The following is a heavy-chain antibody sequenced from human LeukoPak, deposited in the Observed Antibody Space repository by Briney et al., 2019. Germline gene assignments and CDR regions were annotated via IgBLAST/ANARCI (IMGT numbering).Heavy chain of an antibody. J-gene: IGHJ6*03. CDR1: GGSISSYY. Sequence: PSETLSLTCTVSGGSISSYYWSWIRQPAGKGLEWIGRIYTSGSTNYNPSLKSRVTISVDTSKNQFSLKLSAVTAAGTAVYYCARMGRYCSSTSCYAGVVRYYYYYYMDVWGKGTTVTISS. CDR3: ARMGRYCSSTSCYAGVVRYYYYYYMDV. V-gene: IGHV4-4*07. CDR2: IYTSGST. D-gene: IGHD2-2*01.